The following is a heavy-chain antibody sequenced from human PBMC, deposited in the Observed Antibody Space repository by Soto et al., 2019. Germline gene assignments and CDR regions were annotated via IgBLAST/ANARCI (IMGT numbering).Heavy chain of an antibody. CDR1: GFTFSSYA. V-gene: IGHV3-23*01. CDR2: IGVSSDA. CDR3: AKYPQMFDY. Sequence: PGGSLRLSCAASGFTFSSYAMSWARQAPGKGLEWVSSIGVSSDAYYADSVKGRFTISRDNSKNTLYLQMNSLRAEDTAVYYCAKYPQMFDYWGQGTLVTVSS. J-gene: IGHJ4*02.